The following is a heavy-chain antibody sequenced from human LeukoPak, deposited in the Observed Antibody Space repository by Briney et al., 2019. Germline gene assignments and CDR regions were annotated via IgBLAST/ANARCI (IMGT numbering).Heavy chain of an antibody. D-gene: IGHD3-10*01. J-gene: IGHJ4*02. CDR3: ARDLSEGWFGEFVFYLDY. CDR1: GYTFTGYY. V-gene: IGHV1-2*02. Sequence: GASVKVSCTASGYTFTGYYIHWVRQAPGQRLEWMGWINPNNGDTHYAQKFQGRVTLTRDTSISTAYMQLSRLRSDDPAVYYCARDLSEGWFGEFVFYLDYWGQGTLVTVSS. CDR2: INPNNGDT.